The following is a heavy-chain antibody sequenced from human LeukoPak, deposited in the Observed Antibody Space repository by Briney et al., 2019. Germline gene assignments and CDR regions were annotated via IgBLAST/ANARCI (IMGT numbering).Heavy chain of an antibody. Sequence: GGSLRLSCAASGFTFSSYWMNWARQAPGKGLEWVASINHNGNVNYYVDSVKGRFTISRDNAKNSLYLQMSSLRAEDTAVYYCARLLGAGDNWGQGTLVTVSS. V-gene: IGHV3-7*01. D-gene: IGHD1-26*01. CDR1: GFTFSSYW. CDR3: ARLLGAGDN. CDR2: INHNGNVN. J-gene: IGHJ4*02.